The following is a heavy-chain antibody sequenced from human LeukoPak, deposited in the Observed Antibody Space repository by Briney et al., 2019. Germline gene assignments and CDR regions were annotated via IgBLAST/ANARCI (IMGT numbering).Heavy chain of an antibody. CDR3: ARFGIAARPNDAFDI. CDR1: GGSISSSSYY. Sequence: PSETLSLTCTVSGGSISSSSYYWGWIRQPPGKGLEWIGSIYYSGSTYYNPSLKSRVTISVDTSKNQFSLKLSSVTAADTAVYYCARFGIAARPNDAFDIWGQGTMVTVSS. J-gene: IGHJ3*02. V-gene: IGHV4-39*07. CDR2: IYYSGST. D-gene: IGHD6-6*01.